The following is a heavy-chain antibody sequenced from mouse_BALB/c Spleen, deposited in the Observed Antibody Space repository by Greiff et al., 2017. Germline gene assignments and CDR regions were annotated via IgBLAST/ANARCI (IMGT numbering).Heavy chain of an antibody. V-gene: IGHV1S22*01. CDR3: ARSYGNSFAY. CDR1: GYTFTSYW. D-gene: IGHD2-1*01. J-gene: IGHJ3*01. CDR2: IYPGSGST. Sequence: LQQPGSELVRPGASVKLSCKASGYTFTSYWMHWVKQRHGQGLEWIGNIYPGSGSTNYDEKFKSKGTLTVDTSSSTAYMHLSSLTSEDSAVYYCARSYGNSFAYWGQGTLVTVSA.